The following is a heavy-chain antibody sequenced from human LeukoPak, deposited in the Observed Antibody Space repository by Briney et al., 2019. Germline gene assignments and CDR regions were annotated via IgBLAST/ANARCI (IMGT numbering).Heavy chain of an antibody. CDR2: IYDSGST. CDR3: ARGNSRLAGRFDY. V-gene: IGHV4-39*01. Sequence: SETLSLTCTVSGGSIRSSYYYWGWIRQPPGKGLEWIGSIYDSGSTYHNPSLKSRVTISVDTSKNQFSLKLNSVTAADTAVYYCARGNSRLAGRFDYWGQGTLVTVSS. D-gene: IGHD2/OR15-2a*01. J-gene: IGHJ4*02. CDR1: GGSIRSSYYY.